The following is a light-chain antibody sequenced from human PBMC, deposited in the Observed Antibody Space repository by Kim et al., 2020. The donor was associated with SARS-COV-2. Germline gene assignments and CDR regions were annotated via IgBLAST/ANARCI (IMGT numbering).Light chain of an antibody. J-gene: IGLJ2*01. CDR3: QSYDSSLTAL. CDR2: GNT. Sequence: QSVLTQPPSISGAPGQKVTISCTGSRSNIGVGYDVHWYQQIPGKAPKLLIYGNTIRPSGIPDRFSGSKSGTTASLAITGLQAEDEDYYYCQSYDSSLTALFGGGTQLTVL. CDR1: RSNIGVGYD. V-gene: IGLV1-40*01.